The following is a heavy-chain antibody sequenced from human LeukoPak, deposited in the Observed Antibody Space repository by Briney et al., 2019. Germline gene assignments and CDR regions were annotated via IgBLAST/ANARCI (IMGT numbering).Heavy chain of an antibody. V-gene: IGHV1-18*01. CDR2: ISGGKGDT. CDR3: ARDGQGQQWLAMCDY. D-gene: IGHD6-19*01. CDR1: GYTLTELS. J-gene: IGHJ4*02. Sequence: GASVKVSCKVSGYTLTELSMHWLRQAPGQGLEWMGWISGGKGDTEYAQKFQGRITMTTDTSTSTAYMELRSLRSDDTAVYYCARDGQGQQWLAMCDYWAQGTLVTVSS.